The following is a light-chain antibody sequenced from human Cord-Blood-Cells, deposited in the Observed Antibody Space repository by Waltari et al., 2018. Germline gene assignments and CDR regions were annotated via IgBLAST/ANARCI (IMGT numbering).Light chain of an antibody. CDR2: WAS. Sequence: DIVMTQSPDSLAVSLGERATINCKSSQSVLYSSNNKNYLAWYQQKPGQPPKLLIYWASTRESGVPDLFSGGGSGTDITLTIVRLEAENVTVYYCQQYYSTPWTFGQGSKVEIK. CDR3: QQYYSTPWT. J-gene: IGKJ1*01. CDR1: QSVLYSSNNKNY. V-gene: IGKV4-1*01.